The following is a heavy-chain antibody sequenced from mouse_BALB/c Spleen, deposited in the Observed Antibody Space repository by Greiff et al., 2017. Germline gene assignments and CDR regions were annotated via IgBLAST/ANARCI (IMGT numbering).Heavy chain of an antibody. CDR1: GYTFTSYW. V-gene: IGHV1S22*01. D-gene: IGHD2-14*01. CDR2: IYPGSGST. J-gene: IGHJ3*01. Sequence: LKQPGSELVRPGASVKLSCKASGYTFTSYWMHWVKQRPGQGLEWIGNIYPGSGSTNYDEKFKSKATLTVDTSSSTAYMQLSSLTSEDSAVYYCTRGVPWFAYWGQGTLVTVSA. CDR3: TRGVPWFAY.